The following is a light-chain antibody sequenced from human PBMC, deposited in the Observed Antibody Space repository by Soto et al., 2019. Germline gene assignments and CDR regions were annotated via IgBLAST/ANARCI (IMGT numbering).Light chain of an antibody. CDR3: QAWDSSTGV. V-gene: IGLV3-1*01. CDR2: QDN. CDR1: KLGDKY. Sequence: SYELTQPPSVSVSPGQTASITCSGDKLGDKYACWYQQKPGQYPVLVIYQDNKRPSGIPERFSGSNSGNTATLTISGTQAMDEADYYCQAWDSSTGVFGTGTKLTVL. J-gene: IGLJ1*01.